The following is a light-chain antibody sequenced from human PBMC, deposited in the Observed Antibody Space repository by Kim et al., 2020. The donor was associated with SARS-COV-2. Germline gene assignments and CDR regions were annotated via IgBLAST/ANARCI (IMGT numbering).Light chain of an antibody. Sequence: QSVLTQPPSASGTPGQRGRISCSGSSSNIGSNYVYWYQQFPGTAPKLLISRNNQRPSGVPDRFSGSESGTSASLAISGLRSEDEGDYYCSSWDDSLSGWVFGGGTQLIVL. CDR2: RNN. V-gene: IGLV1-47*01. CDR1: SSNIGSNY. CDR3: SSWDDSLSGWV. J-gene: IGLJ3*02.